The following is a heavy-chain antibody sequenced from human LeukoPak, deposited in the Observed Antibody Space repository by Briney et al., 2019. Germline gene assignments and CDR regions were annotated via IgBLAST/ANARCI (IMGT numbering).Heavy chain of an antibody. D-gene: IGHD3-10*01. Sequence: ASVKVSCKASGYTFTSYTMHWVRQAPGQRLEWMGWINTGNGNTKSSQGFQDRVTITRDTSASTAYMELSSLRSDDMAVYYCARGARFRSYGSGTYYTSLPFDPWGQGTLVTVYS. J-gene: IGHJ5*02. CDR2: INTGNGNT. V-gene: IGHV1-3*03. CDR3: ARGARFRSYGSGTYYTSLPFDP. CDR1: GYTFTSYT.